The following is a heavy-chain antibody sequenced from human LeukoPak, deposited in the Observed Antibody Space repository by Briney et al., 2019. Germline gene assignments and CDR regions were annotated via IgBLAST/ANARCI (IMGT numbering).Heavy chain of an antibody. CDR1: GGSVSSGTYY. J-gene: IGHJ4*02. Sequence: SETLSLTCTVSGGSVSSGTYYWSWIRQPPGKGLEWIAYIYYSGSTNYNPSLKSRVTISVDTSKNQFSLNLSSVTAADTAVYYCARDLSGDCYFDYWGQGTLVTVS. CDR3: ARDLSGDCYFDY. V-gene: IGHV4-61*01. D-gene: IGHD2-21*02. CDR2: IYYSGST.